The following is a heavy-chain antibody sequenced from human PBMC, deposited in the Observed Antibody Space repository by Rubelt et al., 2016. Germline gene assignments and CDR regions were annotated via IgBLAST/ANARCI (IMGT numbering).Heavy chain of an antibody. CDR1: GGSISGSY. CDR2: IYYTGTT. V-gene: IGHV4-59*08. J-gene: IGHJ4*02. CDR3: ARLRGGTDY. Sequence: QVQLQESGPGLVKPSETLSLTCTVSGGSISGSYWSWIRQPPGKGLEWTGYIYYTGTTNYNPSLKSRITISVNTSKNQFSLKLTSGTAADTAVYYCARLRGGTDYWGQGTLVTVSS. D-gene: IGHD3-10*01.